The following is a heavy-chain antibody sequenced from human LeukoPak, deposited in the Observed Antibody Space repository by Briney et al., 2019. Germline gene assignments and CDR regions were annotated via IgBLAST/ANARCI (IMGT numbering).Heavy chain of an antibody. J-gene: IGHJ4*02. CDR2: INPNSGGT. V-gene: IGHV1-2*02. Sequence: ASVKVSCKASGYTFTGYYMHWVRQAPGQGLEWMGWINPNSGGTNYAQKFQGRVTMTRDTSLSTAYMELSRLRSDDTAVYYCARGGLPLGYCSSTSCYTLGSDYWGQGTLVTVSS. CDR3: ARGGLPLGYCSSTSCYTLGSDY. D-gene: IGHD2-2*02. CDR1: GYTFTGYY.